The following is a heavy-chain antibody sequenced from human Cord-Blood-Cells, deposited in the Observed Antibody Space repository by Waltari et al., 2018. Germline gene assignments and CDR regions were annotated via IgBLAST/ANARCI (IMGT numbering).Heavy chain of an antibody. D-gene: IGHD6-6*01. CDR1: GYTFTYRY. J-gene: IGHJ4*02. CDR3: ADGSSSSYYFDY. CDR2: ITPFNGNN. V-gene: IGHV1-45*02. Sequence: QMQLVQSGAEVKKTGSSVKVSCKASGYTFTYRYLHWVRQAPGQALEWMGWITPFNGNNNYAQKFQDRVTITRDRSMSTAYMELSSLRSEDTAMYYCADGSSSSYYFDYWGQGTLVTVSS.